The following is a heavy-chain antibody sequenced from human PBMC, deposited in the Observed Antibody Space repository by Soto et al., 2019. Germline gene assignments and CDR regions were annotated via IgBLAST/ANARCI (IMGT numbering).Heavy chain of an antibody. CDR3: ARDRFFDWIDDNDY. V-gene: IGHV3-74*01. CDR1: GFTFSSYW. CDR2: INSDGSST. J-gene: IGHJ4*02. Sequence: EVQLVESGGGLVQPGGSLRLSCAASGFTFSSYWMHWVRQAPGKGLVWVSRINSDGSSTSYADSVKGRFTISRDNDKTTLYLQMNSLRAEDTAVYYCARDRFFDWIDDNDYWGQGTLVTVSS. D-gene: IGHD3-9*01.